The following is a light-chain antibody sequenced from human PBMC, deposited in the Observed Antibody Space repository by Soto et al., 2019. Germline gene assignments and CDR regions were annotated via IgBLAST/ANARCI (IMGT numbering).Light chain of an antibody. CDR3: QQYGSSPIT. Sequence: EIVLTQSPGTLSLSPGERATLSCRASQSVTNNYLAWHQQKPGQAPRLLIYGASTRATGILDRFSGSGSGTDFTLTISRLEPEDFAVYYCQQYGSSPITFGQGTRLEIK. CDR1: QSVTNNY. J-gene: IGKJ5*01. V-gene: IGKV3-20*01. CDR2: GAS.